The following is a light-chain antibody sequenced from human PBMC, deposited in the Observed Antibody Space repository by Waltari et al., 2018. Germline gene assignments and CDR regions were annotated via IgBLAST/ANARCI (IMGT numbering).Light chain of an antibody. CDR1: QSVSSD. CDR3: QKYRTSPRT. V-gene: IGKV3-20*01. J-gene: IGKJ1*01. CDR2: SAS. Sequence: IILTQSPVTLSLSPGERATVSCRASQSVSSDLAWYQQKPGQAPRLLIYSASSRATGIPDRFSGSGSGTEFTLTISSLEPEDFAVYYCQKYRTSPRTFGQGTKVEIK.